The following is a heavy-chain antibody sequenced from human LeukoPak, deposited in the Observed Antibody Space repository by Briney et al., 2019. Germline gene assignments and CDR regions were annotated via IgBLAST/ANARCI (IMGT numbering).Heavy chain of an antibody. CDR2: IWYDGSNK. V-gene: IGHV3-30*02. CDR3: AKVSSSWYGGFDY. CDR1: GFTFSSYG. Sequence: GGSLRLSCAASGFTFSSYGMHWVRQAPGKGLEWVAFIWYDGSNKYYADSVKGRFTISRDNSKNTLYLQMNSLRAEDTAVYYCAKVSSSWYGGFDYWGQGTLVTVSS. J-gene: IGHJ4*02. D-gene: IGHD6-13*01.